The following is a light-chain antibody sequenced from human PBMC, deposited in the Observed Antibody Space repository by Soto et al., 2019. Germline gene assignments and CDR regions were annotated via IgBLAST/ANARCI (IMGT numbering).Light chain of an antibody. CDR1: QSISSY. V-gene: IGKV1-39*01. J-gene: IGKJ2*01. CDR3: TQSYITPPDT. CDR2: AAS. Sequence: IQMTQSPSSLSASVGDRVTITCRASQSISSYLNWYQQKPGKAPKLLIYAASSLQSGVQSRLSGSGSGTDFTIIIRSLLSGDFAHYYCTQSYITPPDTFGQGTKLEIK.